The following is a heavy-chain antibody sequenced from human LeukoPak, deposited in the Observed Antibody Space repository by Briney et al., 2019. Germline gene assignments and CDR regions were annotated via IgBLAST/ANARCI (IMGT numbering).Heavy chain of an antibody. CDR1: SGSIGSSSNY. J-gene: IGHJ5*02. CDR2: VYYSGST. D-gene: IGHD2-8*01. V-gene: IGHV4-39*01. CDR3: ARASFNVVFGNWFDP. Sequence: SETLSLTCTVSSGSIGSSSNYWGWIRQAPGKGLEWIGNVYYSGSTSYNPSLKSRVTISVDTSKNQFSLKLRSVTAADTAIYYCARASFNVVFGNWFDPWGQGTLVTVSS.